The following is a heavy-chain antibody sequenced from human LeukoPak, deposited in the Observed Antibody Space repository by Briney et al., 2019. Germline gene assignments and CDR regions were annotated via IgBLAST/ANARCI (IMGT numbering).Heavy chain of an antibody. D-gene: IGHD1-26*01. Sequence: SETLSLTCAVSGYSISSGHYWGWIRQPPGKGLEWIGSIYHSGSTYYNPSLKSRVTISVDTSKNQFSLKVNSVTAADTAVYYCGRAQGATDYGVQGTLVTVSS. CDR2: IYHSGST. CDR3: GRAQGATDY. V-gene: IGHV4-38-2*01. J-gene: IGHJ4*02. CDR1: GYSISSGHY.